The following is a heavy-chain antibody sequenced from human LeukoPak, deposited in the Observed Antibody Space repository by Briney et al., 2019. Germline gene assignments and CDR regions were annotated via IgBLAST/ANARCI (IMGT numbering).Heavy chain of an antibody. D-gene: IGHD1-1*01. CDR1: GGAFSSYA. Sequence: SVKVSCKTSGGAFSSYAITWVQQAPGQGLEWMGGIIPLFGTTSYAQKFQGRVMFTADESTSTAYMELSSLRSEDTAVYYCARLTRRSGNYFAYWGQGTLVTISS. CDR2: IIPLFGTT. CDR3: ARLTRRSGNYFAY. V-gene: IGHV1-69*13. J-gene: IGHJ4*02.